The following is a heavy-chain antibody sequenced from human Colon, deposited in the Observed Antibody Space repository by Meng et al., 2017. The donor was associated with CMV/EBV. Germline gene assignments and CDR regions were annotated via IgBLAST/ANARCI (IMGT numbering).Heavy chain of an antibody. CDR3: ATGWTTDNSAYRGGFDN. CDR2: IGGSGSII. CDR1: FSFSDHY. Sequence: FSFSDHYMNLIRQAPGKGLEWISYIGGSGSIIYYADSVEGRFTISRDNARNSVYLQMNSLRAEDTAIYYCATGWTTDNSAYRGGFDNWGQGTLVTVSS. V-gene: IGHV3-11*04. J-gene: IGHJ4*02. D-gene: IGHD4-11*01.